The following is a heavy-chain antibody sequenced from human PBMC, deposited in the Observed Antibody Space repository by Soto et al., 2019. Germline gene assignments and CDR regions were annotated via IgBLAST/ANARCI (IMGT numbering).Heavy chain of an antibody. CDR3: ARDRPLHYDFWSGPRGGYDY. CDR1: GYTFTSYY. V-gene: IGHV1-46*01. J-gene: IGHJ4*02. D-gene: IGHD3-3*01. Sequence: ASVTVSCKASGYTFTSYYMHWVRQAPGQGLEWMGIINPSGGSTSYAQKFQGRVTMTRDTSTSTVYMELSSLRSEDTAVYYCARDRPLHYDFWSGPRGGYDYWGQSPLVTVSS. CDR2: INPSGGST.